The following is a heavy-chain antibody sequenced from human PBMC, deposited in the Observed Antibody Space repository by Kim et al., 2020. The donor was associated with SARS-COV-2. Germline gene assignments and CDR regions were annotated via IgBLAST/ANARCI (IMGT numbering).Heavy chain of an antibody. J-gene: IGHJ4*02. CDR2: I. V-gene: IGHV3-48*03. CDR3: ARGPNYSPFDY. Sequence: ISDADSVRGHFTISRDNDKNSLYLQMNSLRAEDTAVYYCARGPNYSPFDYWGQGTLVTVSS. D-gene: IGHD4-4*01.